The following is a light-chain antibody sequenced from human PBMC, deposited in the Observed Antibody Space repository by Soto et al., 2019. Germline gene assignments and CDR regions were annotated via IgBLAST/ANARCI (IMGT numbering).Light chain of an antibody. V-gene: IGLV2-14*03. J-gene: IGLJ2*01. CDR2: EVT. CDR1: SSDVGGYNY. Sequence: QSALTQPASVSGSPEQSITISCTGTSSDVGGYNYVCWYQQHPGKAPKLIIYEVTNRPSGVSNRFSASKSGNTASLSISGLQAEDEADYYCSSYTSSGTVVFGGGTKVTVL. CDR3: SSYTSSGTVV.